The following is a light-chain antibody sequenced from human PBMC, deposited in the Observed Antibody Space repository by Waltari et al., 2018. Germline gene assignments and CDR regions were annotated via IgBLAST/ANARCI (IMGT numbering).Light chain of an antibody. CDR3: ETGGHGTWV. J-gene: IGLJ3*02. V-gene: IGLV4-69*01. CDR2: VNSDGSH. Sequence: QLVLTQSPSASASLGASVKLPYTLSSGHRSNIITWLPQQPGKGPRYLMQVNSDGSHRKGDEIPDRFSGSSSGAERYLTISSLQAEDEADYYCETGGHGTWVFGGGTKLTVL. CDR1: SGHRSNI.